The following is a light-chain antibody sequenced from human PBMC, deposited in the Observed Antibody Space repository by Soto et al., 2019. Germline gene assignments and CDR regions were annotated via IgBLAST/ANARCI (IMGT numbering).Light chain of an antibody. J-gene: IGKJ1*01. CDR1: QSVTANY. Sequence: EVMLTQSPGTLSLSPGERATLSCRASQSVTANYLAWYQQTPGQPPRLLIYGASSRATGIPDRFSGSGSGTDFTLTISRLEPKDFAVYYCQQYGRSPRTFGQGTKVDIK. V-gene: IGKV3-20*01. CDR2: GAS. CDR3: QQYGRSPRT.